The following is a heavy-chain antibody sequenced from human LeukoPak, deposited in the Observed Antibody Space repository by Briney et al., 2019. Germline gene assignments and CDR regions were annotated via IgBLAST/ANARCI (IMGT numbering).Heavy chain of an antibody. Sequence: GGSLRLSCAASGFTFSSYAMHWVRQAPGKGLEWVAVISYDGSNKYYADSVKGRFTISRDNSKNTLYLQMNSLRAEDTAVYYCARAMDVWGQGTTVTVSS. V-gene: IGHV3-30-3*01. CDR3: ARAMDV. CDR2: ISYDGSNK. CDR1: GFTFSSYA. J-gene: IGHJ6*02.